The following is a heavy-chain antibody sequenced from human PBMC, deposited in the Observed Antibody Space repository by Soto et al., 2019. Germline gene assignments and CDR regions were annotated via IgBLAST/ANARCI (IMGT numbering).Heavy chain of an antibody. CDR1: GDSIFSTKW. CDR3: ASLYNYGAGTRDYYYYAMDV. Sequence: QVQLQESGPGLARPSGTLSLTCAVSGDSIFSTKWWSWVRRPPGKGLEWIGEIFHTGRTNYSPSLKRRVTISVDTTKDQFSLKLSSVTAADTAVYHCASLYNYGAGTRDYYYYAMDVWAQGATVSVSS. V-gene: IGHV4-4*02. CDR2: IFHTGRT. J-gene: IGHJ6*02. D-gene: IGHD3-10*01.